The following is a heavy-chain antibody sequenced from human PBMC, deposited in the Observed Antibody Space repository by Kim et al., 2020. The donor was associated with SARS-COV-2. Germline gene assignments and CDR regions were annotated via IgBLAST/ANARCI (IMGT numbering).Heavy chain of an antibody. V-gene: IGHV3-30*18. CDR3: AKVISRYFDWDYAFDM. Sequence: GGSLRLSCAASGFTFRSYGIHWVRQAPGKGLEWVAVISYDGSDKYYTDSVQGRFTISRENSKNTLYLQMHSLRAEDTAVYYCAKVISRYFDWDYAFDMWGQGTMVNVSS. J-gene: IGHJ3*02. CDR2: ISYDGSDK. D-gene: IGHD3-9*01. CDR1: GFTFRSYG.